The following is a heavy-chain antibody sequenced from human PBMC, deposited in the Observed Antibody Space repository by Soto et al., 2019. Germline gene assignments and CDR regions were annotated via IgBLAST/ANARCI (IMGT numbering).Heavy chain of an antibody. CDR1: VFSLSTDDLG. D-gene: IGHD6-6*01. V-gene: IGHV2-5*02. CDR3: ARSKYSNSYFDY. J-gene: IGHJ4*02. CDR2: IYGDDDK. Sequence: SGPTLVNPPQTLRLTCTYSVFSLSTDDLGVGWIRQPPGKALDGLAVIYGDDDKGYSPSLNIRLTITKDTSKNHLLGPVPILEPVDTASYFCARSKYSNSYFDYLGQGALVTVSS.